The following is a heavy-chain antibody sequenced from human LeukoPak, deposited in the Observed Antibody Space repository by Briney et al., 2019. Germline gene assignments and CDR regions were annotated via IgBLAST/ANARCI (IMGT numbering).Heavy chain of an antibody. Sequence: PSETLSLTCSVSGYSISSGYYWGWIRQPPGKGLEWIGTIYHSGTTFYNPSLQSRVTVSLDTSKNQFSLKLSSVTAADTAVYYCARSVEGYCRGGSCYSYSYYMDVWGKGTTVTVSS. V-gene: IGHV4-38-2*02. J-gene: IGHJ6*03. CDR1: GYSISSGYY. D-gene: IGHD2-15*01. CDR3: ARSVEGYCRGGSCYSYSYYMDV. CDR2: IYHSGTT.